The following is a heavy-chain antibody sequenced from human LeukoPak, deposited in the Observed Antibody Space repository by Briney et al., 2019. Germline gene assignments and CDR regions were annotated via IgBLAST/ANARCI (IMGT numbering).Heavy chain of an antibody. CDR1: GFTLSIYS. Sequence: GGSLRLSCAASGFTLSIYSMNWVRQARGKALEWVSSISSSSSYIYYADSVKGRFTISRDNAKNSLYLQMNSLRAEDTAVYYCARENDSSGYYLIGYYYYMDVWSKGTTPTVSS. V-gene: IGHV3-21*01. J-gene: IGHJ6*03. CDR3: ARENDSSGYYLIGYYYYMDV. CDR2: ISSSSSYI. D-gene: IGHD3-22*01.